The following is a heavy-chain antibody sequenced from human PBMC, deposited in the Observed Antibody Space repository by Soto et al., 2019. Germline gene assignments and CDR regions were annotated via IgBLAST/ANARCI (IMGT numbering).Heavy chain of an antibody. CDR3: ARTMDTGGFDY. Sequence: PGGSLRLSCVASGFTFSSYWMSWVRQAPGKGLEWVANIKQDGSEKFYVDSVKGRFTISRDNAKNSLYLQMNSLRAEDTAVYYCARTMDTGGFDYWGQGTLVTVYS. CDR2: IKQDGSEK. V-gene: IGHV3-7*01. CDR1: GFTFSSYW. J-gene: IGHJ4*02. D-gene: IGHD3-10*01.